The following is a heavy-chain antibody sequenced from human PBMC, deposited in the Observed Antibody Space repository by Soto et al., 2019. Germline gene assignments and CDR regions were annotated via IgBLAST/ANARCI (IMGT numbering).Heavy chain of an antibody. Sequence: GGSLRLSCAASGFTFSSYAMSWVRQAPGKGLEWVSAISGSGGSTYYADSVKGRFTISRDNSKNTLYLQMNSRRAEDTAVYYCAKHVWAGVAPLDYWGQGTLLTVSS. J-gene: IGHJ4*02. CDR2: ISGSGGST. CDR1: GFTFSSYA. D-gene: IGHD3-3*01. V-gene: IGHV3-23*01. CDR3: AKHVWAGVAPLDY.